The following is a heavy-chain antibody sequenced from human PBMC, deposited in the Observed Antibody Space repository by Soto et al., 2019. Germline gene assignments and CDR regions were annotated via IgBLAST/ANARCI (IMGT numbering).Heavy chain of an antibody. CDR2: ISGGIGST. Sequence: PGGSLRLSCVASGFSFGTYAMTWVRQVPGKGLEWVSTISGGIGSTFYADSVKGRFTISRDISKKMLFLHMNGLRGEDTGTYYCAKGDARYFDYWGRGTMVTVSS. V-gene: IGHV3-23*01. D-gene: IGHD1-26*01. J-gene: IGHJ4*02. CDR3: AKGDARYFDY. CDR1: GFSFGTYA.